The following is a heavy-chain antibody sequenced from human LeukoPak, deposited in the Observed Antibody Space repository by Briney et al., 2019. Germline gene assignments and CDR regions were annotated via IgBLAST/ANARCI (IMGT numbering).Heavy chain of an antibody. J-gene: IGHJ4*02. V-gene: IGHV5-51*01. CDR1: GYSFTTYW. Sequence: GESLKISCRGSGYSFTTYWIGWVRQMPGKGLEWMGIIYPGDSDTRYSPTFQGQVTMSADKSINTAYLQWSSLKASDAAMYYCARRQGCSSTSCPPDSWGQGTLVTVSS. CDR2: IYPGDSDT. CDR3: ARRQGCSSTSCPPDS. D-gene: IGHD2-2*01.